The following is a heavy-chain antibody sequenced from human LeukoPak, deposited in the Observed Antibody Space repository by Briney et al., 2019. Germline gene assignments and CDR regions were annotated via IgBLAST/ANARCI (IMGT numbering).Heavy chain of an antibody. D-gene: IGHD3/OR15-3a*01. CDR1: GFRGSDYY. CDR3: ARDRAANQDWVEFDP. Sequence: GGSLRLSCAVSGFRGSDYYMSWVRQAPGKGLEWVGLSRGSGEAFYADFARGRFAISRDESENTLYLQMNSLRVEDTAVYFCARDRAANQDWVEFDPWGQGTPVIVSS. V-gene: IGHV3-66*03. J-gene: IGHJ5*02. CDR2: SRGSGEA.